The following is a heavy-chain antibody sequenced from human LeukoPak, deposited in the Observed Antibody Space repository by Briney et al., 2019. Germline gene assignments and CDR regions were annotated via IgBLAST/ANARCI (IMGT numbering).Heavy chain of an antibody. D-gene: IGHD3-22*01. J-gene: IGHJ4*02. V-gene: IGHV3-21*01. CDR1: GFTFSTLD. CDR3: GMRGLTFD. Sequence: GGSLRLSCAASGFTFSTLDFNWVRQAPGRGLEWVSSIDRSGSYIYYADSVKGRFTLSRDNAKHSLYLQMDSLRAEDTAVYYCGMRGLTFDWGQGPLVTVSS. CDR2: IDRSGSYI.